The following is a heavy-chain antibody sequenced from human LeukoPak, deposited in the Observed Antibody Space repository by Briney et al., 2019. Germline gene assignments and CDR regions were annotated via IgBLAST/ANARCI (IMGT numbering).Heavy chain of an antibody. Sequence: PSETLSLTCTVSGGSISSYYWSWIRQPAGKGLEWIGRIYSSGSTTYNPSLKSRVTMSVDTSENQFSLRMSSVTAADTAVYYCARGLVIFDYWGQGTLVTVSS. CDR2: IYSSGST. J-gene: IGHJ4*02. D-gene: IGHD3-22*01. V-gene: IGHV4-4*07. CDR1: GGSISSYY. CDR3: ARGLVIFDY.